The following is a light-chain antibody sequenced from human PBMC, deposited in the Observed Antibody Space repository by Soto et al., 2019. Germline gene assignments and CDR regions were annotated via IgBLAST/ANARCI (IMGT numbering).Light chain of an antibody. CDR3: QQRSTLPWT. V-gene: IGKV3-11*01. Sequence: EIVLTQSPATLSLSPGERATLSGRARQRFRSNLAWYQQKPGQAPRLLIYDASNRATGIPGRFSGSGSGTDFTLTISNLEPEDFAVYYCQQRSTLPWTFGQGAKVEIK. J-gene: IGKJ1*01. CDR1: QRFRSN. CDR2: DAS.